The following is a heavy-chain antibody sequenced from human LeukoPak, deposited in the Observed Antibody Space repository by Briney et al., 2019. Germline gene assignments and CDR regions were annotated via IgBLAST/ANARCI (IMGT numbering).Heavy chain of an antibody. J-gene: IGHJ3*02. CDR3: ARSHYDSSGYYLGDAFDI. CDR2: IYYSGST. Sequence: SETLSLTCTVSGGSISNGDHYWSWIRQHPGKGLEWIGHIYYSGSTYYNPSLKSRGIISVETSKNQFSLKLSSVTAADTAVYYCARSHYDSSGYYLGDAFDIWGQGTMVTVSS. D-gene: IGHD3-22*01. CDR1: GGSISNGDHY. V-gene: IGHV4-31*03.